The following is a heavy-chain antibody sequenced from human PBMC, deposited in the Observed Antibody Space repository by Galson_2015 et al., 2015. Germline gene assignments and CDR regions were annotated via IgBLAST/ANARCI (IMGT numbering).Heavy chain of an antibody. CDR2: IVSSRSSS. CDR1: GFTFSSDA. CDR3: AKGPGWNYLPTDY. J-gene: IGHJ4*02. V-gene: IGHV3-23*01. Sequence: SLRLSCAASGFTFSSDAMNWVRQAPGRGLEWVSTIVSSRSSSYYADSVKGRFTISRDNTKNTLYLQMNSLRAEDTAIYYCAKGPGWNYLPTDYWGQGALVTVSS. D-gene: IGHD1-7*01.